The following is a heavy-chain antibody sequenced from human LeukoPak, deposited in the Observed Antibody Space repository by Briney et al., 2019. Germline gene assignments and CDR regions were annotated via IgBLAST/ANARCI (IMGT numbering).Heavy chain of an antibody. J-gene: IGHJ4*02. V-gene: IGHV4-34*01. CDR2: INHSGNT. CDR1: GGSFSGYY. D-gene: IGHD4-11*01. CDR3: ARGYSNYGDKSSDFDY. Sequence: SETLSLTCAVYGGSFSGYYWSWIRQPPGKGLEWIGEINHSGNTNYNPSLKSRVTISVDTSKNQFSLKLGSVTAADTAVYYCARGYSNYGDKSSDFDYWGQGTLVTVSS.